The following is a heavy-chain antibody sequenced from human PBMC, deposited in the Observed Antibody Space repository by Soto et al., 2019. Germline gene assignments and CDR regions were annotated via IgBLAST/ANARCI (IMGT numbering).Heavy chain of an antibody. CDR2: MHYSGHF. D-gene: IGHD4-17*01. CDR1: GGSINSGYF. J-gene: IGHJ4*02. Sequence: QVQLQESGPGLVKPSETLSLNCTVSGGSINSGYFWTWIRQPPGKEPEWIGFMHYSGHFIYNPSLDGRLFHPTLDSRVSISLDASKNPFSLSLRSVTAADTAVYYCARDRSYGYFDFWGQGILVTVSS. V-gene: IGHV4-59*01. CDR3: ARDRSYGYFDF.